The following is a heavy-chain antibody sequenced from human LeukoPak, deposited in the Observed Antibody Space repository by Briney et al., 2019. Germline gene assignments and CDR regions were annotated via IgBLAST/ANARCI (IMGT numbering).Heavy chain of an antibody. CDR2: IYYSGST. CDR3: ARGGSSGDGYRIYHFDY. CDR1: GGSISSYY. J-gene: IGHJ4*02. Sequence: NTSATLSLTCTVSGGSISSYYWSWIRQPPGKGLEWIGYIYYSGSTNYNPSLKSRVTISVDTSKNQFSLKLSSVTAADTAVYYCARGGSSGDGYRIYHFDYWGQGTLVTVSS. V-gene: IGHV4-59*01. D-gene: IGHD5-18*01.